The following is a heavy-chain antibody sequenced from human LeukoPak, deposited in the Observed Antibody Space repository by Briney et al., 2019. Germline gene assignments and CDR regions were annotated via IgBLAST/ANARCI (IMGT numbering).Heavy chain of an antibody. CDR3: ARDPTAMFTYYYYSSRAF. CDR1: GYTFTSYA. D-gene: IGHD5-18*01. V-gene: IGHV7-4-1*02. Sequence: GASVKVSCKASGYTFTSYAMNWVRQAPGQGLEWMGWINTNTGNPTYAQGFTGRFVFSLDTSVSTAYLQISSLEAEDTAVYYCARDPTAMFTYYYYSSRAFGEKGPRVPVP. J-gene: IGHJ6*03. CDR2: INTNTGNP.